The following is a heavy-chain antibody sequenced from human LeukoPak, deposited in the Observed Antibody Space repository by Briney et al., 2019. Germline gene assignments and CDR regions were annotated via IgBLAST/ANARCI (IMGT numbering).Heavy chain of an antibody. D-gene: IGHD3-22*01. CDR3: ARQGDSNGYSTLDY. Sequence: SETLSLTCTVSGDSVSRSTYYWGWIRQPPGKGLEWIVTIYYSETTYYNPSLKSRVTISVDSSKNQFSLKVTSVSATDTAVYYCARQGDSNGYSTLDYWGQGILVTVSS. V-gene: IGHV4-39*01. CDR2: IYYSETT. CDR1: GDSVSRSTYY. J-gene: IGHJ4*02.